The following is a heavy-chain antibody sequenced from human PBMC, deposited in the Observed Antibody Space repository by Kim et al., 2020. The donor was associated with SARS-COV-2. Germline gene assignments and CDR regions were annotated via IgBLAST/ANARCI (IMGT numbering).Heavy chain of an antibody. CDR1: GYTFINYY. CDR3: ARDLWWVTASFLDY. Sequence: ASVKVSCKTSGYTFINYYVHWVRQVPGHGLEWMGTIYPNDGSTKYSQKFQGRVTMTRDMSTSTVYMELSTLTSEDTAMYYCARDLWWVTASFLDYWAQGTLVTVSA. CDR2: IYPNDGST. V-gene: IGHV1-46*01. J-gene: IGHJ4*02. D-gene: IGHD2-21*02.